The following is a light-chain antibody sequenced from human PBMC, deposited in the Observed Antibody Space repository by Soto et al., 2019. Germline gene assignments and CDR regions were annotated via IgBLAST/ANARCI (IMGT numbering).Light chain of an antibody. CDR3: QQYETFPLT. J-gene: IGKJ4*01. CDR1: QSISSW. Sequence: DIQMTQSPSTLSASVGDRVTIGCRASQSISSWLAWYQQKPGKAPKLLIYKASILESGVPSRFSGSGSATEFTLTISSLQPEDFASYYCQQYETFPLTFGGGTKVEIK. CDR2: KAS. V-gene: IGKV1-5*03.